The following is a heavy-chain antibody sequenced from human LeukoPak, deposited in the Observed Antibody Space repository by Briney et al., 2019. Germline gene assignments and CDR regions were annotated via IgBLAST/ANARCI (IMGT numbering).Heavy chain of an antibody. D-gene: IGHD6-13*01. V-gene: IGHV3-64D*06. CDR3: VKGLPGYGGHLDY. CDR2: ISSNGGST. CDR1: GFTFSSYA. Sequence: GGSLRLSCSASGFTFSSYAMHWVRQAPGKGLEYVSLISSNGGSTYYADSVKGRFTISRDNSENTLYLEMSSLRVEDTAVYYCVKGLPGYGGHLDYWGQGTLVTVSS. J-gene: IGHJ4*02.